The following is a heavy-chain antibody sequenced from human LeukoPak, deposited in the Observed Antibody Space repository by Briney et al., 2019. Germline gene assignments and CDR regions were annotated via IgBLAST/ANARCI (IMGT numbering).Heavy chain of an antibody. CDR3: AGGGGYYDSSGYYAFDP. V-gene: IGHV1-46*01. CDR2: INPSGGST. Sequence: ASVKVSCKASGYTFTSYYMHWVRQAPGQGLEWMGIINPSGGSTSYAQKFQGRVTMTRDMSTSTVYMELSSLRSEDTAVYYCAGGGGYYDSSGYYAFDPWGQGTLVTVSS. J-gene: IGHJ5*02. CDR1: GYTFTSYY. D-gene: IGHD3-22*01.